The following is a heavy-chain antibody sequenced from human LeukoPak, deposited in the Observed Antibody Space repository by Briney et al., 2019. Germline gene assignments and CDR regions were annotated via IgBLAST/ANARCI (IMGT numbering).Heavy chain of an antibody. J-gene: IGHJ4*02. CDR2: ISSSSSYI. V-gene: IGHV3-21*01. D-gene: IGHD3-22*01. CDR1: GFTFSSYS. Sequence: GGSLRLSCAASGFTFSSYSMNWVRQAPGKGLGWVSSISSSSSYIYYADSVKGRFTISRDNAKNSLYLQMNSLRAEDTAVYYCARDAVVRPIDYWGQGTLVTVSS. CDR3: ARDAVVRPIDY.